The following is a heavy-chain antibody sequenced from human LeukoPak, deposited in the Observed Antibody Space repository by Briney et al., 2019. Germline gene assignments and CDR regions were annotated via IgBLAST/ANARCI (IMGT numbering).Heavy chain of an antibody. CDR3: AKAGATKAAANYNWFDP. J-gene: IGHJ5*02. Sequence: PGGSLRLSCAASGFTFSSYAMSWVRQAPGKGLEWVSAISGSGGSTYYADSVKGRFTISRDNSKNTLYLQMNSLRAEDTAVYYCAKAGATKAAANYNWFDPWGQGTLVTVSS. CDR2: ISGSGGST. CDR1: GFTFSSYA. V-gene: IGHV3-23*01. D-gene: IGHD6-13*01.